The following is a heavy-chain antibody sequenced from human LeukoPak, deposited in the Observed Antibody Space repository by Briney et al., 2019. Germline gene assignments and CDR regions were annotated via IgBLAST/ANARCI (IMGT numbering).Heavy chain of an antibody. CDR3: ARLVRAAGGSPVDY. D-gene: IGHD6-13*01. J-gene: IGHJ4*02. CDR1: GGTFSSYA. V-gene: IGHV1-69*13. CDR2: IIPIFGTA. Sequence: ASVKVSCKASGGTFSSYAISWVRQAPGQGLEWMGGIIPIFGTANYAQKFQGRVTITADESTSTAYMELSSLRSEDTAVYYCARLVRAAGGSPVDYWGQGTLVTVSS.